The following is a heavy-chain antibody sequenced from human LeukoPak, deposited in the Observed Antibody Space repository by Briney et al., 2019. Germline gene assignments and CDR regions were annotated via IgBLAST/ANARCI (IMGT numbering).Heavy chain of an antibody. CDR3: AREGNLLGGHAFDI. CDR1: GFTFSSYW. J-gene: IGHJ3*02. V-gene: IGHV3-7*03. Sequence: PGGSLRLSCAASGFTFSSYWMSWVRQAPGKGLEWVANIKQDGSEKYYVDSVKGRFTISRDNAKNSLYLQMNSLRAEDTAVYYCAREGNLLGGHAFDIWGQGTMVTVSS. CDR2: IKQDGSEK. D-gene: IGHD2-15*01.